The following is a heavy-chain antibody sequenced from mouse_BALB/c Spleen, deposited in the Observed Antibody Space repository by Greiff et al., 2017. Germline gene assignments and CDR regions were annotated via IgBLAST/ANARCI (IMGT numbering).Heavy chain of an antibody. CDR3: ARQPVVATGDY. CDR1: GFNIKDTY. D-gene: IGHD1-1*01. V-gene: IGHV14-3*02. J-gene: IGHJ2*01. Sequence: DVQLQESGAELVKPGASVKLSCTASGFNIKDTYMHWVKQRPEQGLEWIGRIDPANGNTKYDPKFQGKATITADTSSNTAYLQLSSLTSEDTAVYYCARQPVVATGDYWGQGTTLTVSS. CDR2: IDPANGNT.